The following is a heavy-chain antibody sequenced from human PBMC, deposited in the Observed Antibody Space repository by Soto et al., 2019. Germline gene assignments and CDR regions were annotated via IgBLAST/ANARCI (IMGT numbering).Heavy chain of an antibody. J-gene: IGHJ6*02. CDR1: GFTFSSYG. Sequence: QVHLVESGGGVVQPGRSLRLSCAASGFTFSSYGMLWVRQAPGKGLEWVAVIWYNGSKKYYGESVKGRFTIFRDNSENTLYLETSSLRAEDTAVYYCARQLAVPYAAYAMDVWGQGTTVTVSS. CDR2: IWYNGSKK. V-gene: IGHV3-33*03. D-gene: IGHD2-15*01. CDR3: ARQLAVPYAAYAMDV.